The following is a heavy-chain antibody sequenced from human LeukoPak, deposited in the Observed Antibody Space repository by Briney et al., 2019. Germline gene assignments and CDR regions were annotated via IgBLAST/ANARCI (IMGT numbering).Heavy chain of an antibody. J-gene: IGHJ4*02. CDR1: GFTFSTYG. CDR3: ARDAYAHCSSTSCYTGYFDH. V-gene: IGHV3-33*01. D-gene: IGHD2-2*02. CDR2: IWYDGVNK. Sequence: SGGSLRLSCTPSGFTFSTYGMHWVRQAPGKGLEWVAVIWYDGVNKYYADSVKGRFTISRDNSKNTLYLQMNSLRAEDTAVYYCARDAYAHCSSTSCYTGYFDHWGQGTLVTVSS.